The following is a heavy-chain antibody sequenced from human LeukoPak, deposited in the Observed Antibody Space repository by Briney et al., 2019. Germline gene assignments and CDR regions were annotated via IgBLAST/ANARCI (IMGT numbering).Heavy chain of an antibody. CDR1: GGSISSYY. CDR3: ARYIRSEYYDSTEYFQH. V-gene: IGHV4-59*08. J-gene: IGHJ1*01. Sequence: SETLSLTCTVSGGSISSYYWSWIRQPPGKGLEWIGYIYYSGSTYYNPSLKSRVTISVDTSKNQFSLKLSSVTAADTAVYYCARYIRSEYYDSTEYFQHWGQGTLVTVSS. D-gene: IGHD3-22*01. CDR2: IYYSGST.